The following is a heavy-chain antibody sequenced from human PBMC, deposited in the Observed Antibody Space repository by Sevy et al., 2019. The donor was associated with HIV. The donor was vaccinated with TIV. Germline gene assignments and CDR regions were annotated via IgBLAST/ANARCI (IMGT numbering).Heavy chain of an antibody. CDR3: ARGQVRGSGSYYYNWFDP. CDR1: GFTFSSYW. D-gene: IGHD3-10*01. V-gene: IGHV3-74*01. CDR2: INSDGSST. J-gene: IGHJ5*02. Sequence: GGSLRLSCAASGFTFSSYWMHWVRQAPGKGLVWVSRINSDGSSTSYANSVKGRFTISRDNAKNTLYLQMNSLRAEDTAVYYCARGQVRGSGSYYYNWFDPWGQGTLVTVSS.